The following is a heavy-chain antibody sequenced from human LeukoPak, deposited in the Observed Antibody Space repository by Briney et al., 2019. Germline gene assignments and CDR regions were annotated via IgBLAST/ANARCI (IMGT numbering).Heavy chain of an antibody. V-gene: IGHV4-4*08. CDR1: GGSISSYY. Sequence: SETLSLTCTVSGGSISSYYWSWIRQPPGKGLEWIGNIYNSGNTYYNPSLKIRVTISVDTSKNQFSLKLSSVTAADTAVYFCARGGRITIVGVVTSPWRWGQGTLVTVSS. CDR2: IYNSGNT. D-gene: IGHD3-3*01. J-gene: IGHJ4*02. CDR3: ARGGRITIVGVVTSPWR.